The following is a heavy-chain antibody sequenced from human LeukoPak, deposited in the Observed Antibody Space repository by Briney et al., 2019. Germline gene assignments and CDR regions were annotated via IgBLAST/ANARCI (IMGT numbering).Heavy chain of an antibody. CDR2: FDPEDGET. D-gene: IGHD4-17*01. Sequence: ASVKVSCKVSGYTLTELSMHWVRQAPGKGLEWMGGFDPEDGETIYAQKFQGRVTMTEDTSTDTAYMELSSLRSEDTAVYYCAIFNYGDYKMVGDYWGQGTLVTVSS. CDR3: AIFNYGDYKMVGDY. V-gene: IGHV1-24*01. CDR1: GYTLTELS. J-gene: IGHJ4*02.